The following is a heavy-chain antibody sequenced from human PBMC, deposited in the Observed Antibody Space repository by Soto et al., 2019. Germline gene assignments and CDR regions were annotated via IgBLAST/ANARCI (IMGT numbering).Heavy chain of an antibody. Sequence: AVTVSCKPCGGTVSSYAITGVRQAPRQGLEWMGGIIPIFGTANYAQKFQGRVTITADESTSTAYMELSSLRSEDTAVYYCARGEYSISTSCYSGFDPWGQGTLVTVSS. V-gene: IGHV1-69*13. J-gene: IGHJ5*02. CDR3: ARGEYSISTSCYSGFDP. CDR2: IIPIFGTA. D-gene: IGHD2-2*01. CDR1: GGTVSSYA.